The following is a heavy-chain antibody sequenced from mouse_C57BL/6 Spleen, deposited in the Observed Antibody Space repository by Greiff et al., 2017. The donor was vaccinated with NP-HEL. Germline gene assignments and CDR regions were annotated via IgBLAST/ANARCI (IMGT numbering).Heavy chain of an antibody. Sequence: EVQLVESGGGLVKPGGSLKLSCAASGFTFSSYAMSWVRQTPEKRLEWVATISDGGSYTYYPDNVKGRFTISRDNAKNNLYLQMSHLKSEDTAMYYCARERYEGSAMDYWGQGTSVTVSS. CDR1: GFTFSSYA. CDR2: ISDGGSYT. V-gene: IGHV5-4*01. D-gene: IGHD2-3*01. CDR3: ARERYEGSAMDY. J-gene: IGHJ4*01.